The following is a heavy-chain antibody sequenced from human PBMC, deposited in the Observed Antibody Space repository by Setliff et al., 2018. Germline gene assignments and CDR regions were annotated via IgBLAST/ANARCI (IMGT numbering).Heavy chain of an antibody. CDR3: ARDSNYEVAYDY. J-gene: IGHJ4*02. CDR1: GYRFTTYW. CDR2: VYPGDSDT. Sequence: GESLKISCKGSGYRFTTYWIGWVRQMPGKGLEWMGIVYPGDSDTRYSPSFQGQVTISVDKSISTAYLQLSRLKASDTAMYYCARDSNYEVAYDYLGQGTLVTVSS. D-gene: IGHD4-4*01. V-gene: IGHV5-51*01.